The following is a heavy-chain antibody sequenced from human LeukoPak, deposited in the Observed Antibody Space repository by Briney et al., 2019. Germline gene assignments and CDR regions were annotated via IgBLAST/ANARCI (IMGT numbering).Heavy chain of an antibody. V-gene: IGHV4-4*07. J-gene: IGHJ3*02. CDR1: GGSISSYY. CDR3: ARGPYSYDSSGTFDI. CDR2: IYTSGST. Sequence: PSETLSLTCTVSGGSISSYYWSWIRQPAGKGLEWIGRIYTSGSTNYNPSLKSRVTMSVDTSKNQFSLKLSSVTAADPAVYFCARGPYSYDSSGTFDIWGQGTMVTVSS. D-gene: IGHD3-22*01.